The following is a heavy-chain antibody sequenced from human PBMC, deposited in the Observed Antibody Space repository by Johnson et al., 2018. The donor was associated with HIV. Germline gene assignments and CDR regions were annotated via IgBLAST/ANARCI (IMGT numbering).Heavy chain of an antibody. CDR2: ISYDGSNK. Sequence: QVQLMESGGGVVQPGRSLRLSCVASGFPFSSYAMDWVRQAPGKGLEWVAVISYDGSNKYYADSVKGRFTISRDNSKNTLYLQMNSLRAEDTAVYYCASLVGDTYLNAFDIWGQGTMVTVSS. CDR1: GFPFSSYA. CDR3: ASLVGDTYLNAFDI. V-gene: IGHV3-30*04. D-gene: IGHD1-26*01. J-gene: IGHJ3*02.